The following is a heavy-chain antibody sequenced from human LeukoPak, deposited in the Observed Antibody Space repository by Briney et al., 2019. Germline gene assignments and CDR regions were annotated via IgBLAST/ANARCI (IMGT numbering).Heavy chain of an antibody. CDR3: ARASYCTNGVCPRAGVWFDP. D-gene: IGHD2-8*01. V-gene: IGHV4-61*01. Sequence: PSETLSLTCTVSGGSTSSSSYYWSWIRQPPGKGLEWIGYIYYSGSTNYNPSLKSRVTISVDTSKNQFSLKLSSVTAADTAVYYCARASYCTNGVCPRAGVWFDPWGQGTLVTVSS. CDR1: GGSTSSSSYY. CDR2: IYYSGST. J-gene: IGHJ5*02.